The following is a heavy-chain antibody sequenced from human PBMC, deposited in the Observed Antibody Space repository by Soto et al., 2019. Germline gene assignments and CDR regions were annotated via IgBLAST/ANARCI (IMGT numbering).Heavy chain of an antibody. Sequence: PGGSLRLSCAASGFTFSSYAIGWVRQAPGKGLEWVSAISGSGGSTYYADSVKGRFTISRDNSKNTLYLQMNSLRAEDTAVYYCAKDELDYYDSSGYGAFDIWGQGTMVNVSS. D-gene: IGHD3-22*01. CDR3: AKDELDYYDSSGYGAFDI. CDR1: GFTFSSYA. V-gene: IGHV3-23*01. CDR2: ISGSGGST. J-gene: IGHJ3*02.